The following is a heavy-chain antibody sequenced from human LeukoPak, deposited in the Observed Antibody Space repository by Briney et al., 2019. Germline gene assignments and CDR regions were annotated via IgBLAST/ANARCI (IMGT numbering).Heavy chain of an antibody. D-gene: IGHD6-13*01. CDR2: IWYDGSNK. V-gene: IGHV3-33*01. CDR3: ARDGAAAGNWFDP. J-gene: IGHJ5*02. Sequence: GGSLRLSCAASGFTFSSYGMHWVRQAPGKGLEWVAVIWYDGSNKYYADSVKGRFTISRDNSKNTLYLQMNSLRAEDTAVYYCARDGAAAGNWFDPWGQGTLVTVSS. CDR1: GFTFSSYG.